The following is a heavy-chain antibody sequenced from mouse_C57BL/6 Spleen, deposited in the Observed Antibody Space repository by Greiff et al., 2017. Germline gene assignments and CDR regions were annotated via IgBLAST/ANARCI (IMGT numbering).Heavy chain of an antibody. CDR2: IYPGDGDT. J-gene: IGHJ1*03. D-gene: IGHD1-1*01. CDR1: GYAFSSSW. V-gene: IGHV1-82*01. CDR3: APYYYGSRGYFDV. Sequence: QVQLQQSGPELVKPGASVKISCKASGYAFSSSWMNWVKQRPGKGLEWIGRIYPGDGDTNYTGKFQGKATLTADKSSSTAYMQLSSLTSEDSAVYFCAPYYYGSRGYFDVWGTGTTVTVSS.